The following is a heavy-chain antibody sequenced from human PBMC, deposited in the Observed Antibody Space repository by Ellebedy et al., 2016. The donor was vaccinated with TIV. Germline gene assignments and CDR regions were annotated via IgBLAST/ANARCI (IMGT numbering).Heavy chain of an antibody. D-gene: IGHD3-3*01. Sequence: GESLKISCAASGFTFSSYWMNWVRQAPGKGLEWVAFINPDGSKKYYVDSVKGRFTISRDNAKNSLYLQMNTLGGEDTAVYYCSTVEWYRSAYWGQGTLVTVSS. CDR2: INPDGSKK. J-gene: IGHJ4*02. V-gene: IGHV3-7*01. CDR3: STVEWYRSAY. CDR1: GFTFSSYW.